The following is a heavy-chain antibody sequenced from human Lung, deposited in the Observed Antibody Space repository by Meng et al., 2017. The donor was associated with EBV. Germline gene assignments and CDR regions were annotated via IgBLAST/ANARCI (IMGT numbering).Heavy chain of an antibody. CDR1: GYTFTGDY. J-gene: IGHJ4*02. D-gene: IGHD3-22*01. Sequence: VELVDSCAEGKRSGASVKGSCKASGYTFTGDYMQWVRQAPGQGLEWMGRINPNNGGANYAQQFQGRVTMTTDTSISTAYMELSRLRSDDTAVYYCARDLSGYYSFVDYWGQGTLVTVFS. CDR2: INPNNGGA. V-gene: IGHV1-2*06. CDR3: ARDLSGYYSFVDY.